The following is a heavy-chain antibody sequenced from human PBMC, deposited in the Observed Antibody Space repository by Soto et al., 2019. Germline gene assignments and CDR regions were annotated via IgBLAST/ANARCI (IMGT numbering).Heavy chain of an antibody. CDR2: IKQDGSEK. V-gene: IGHV3-7*01. CDR3: SWSGSSWYPYYFDY. D-gene: IGHD6-13*01. J-gene: IGHJ4*02. Sequence: PGGSLRLSCAASGFTFSSYWMSWVRQAPGKGLEWVANIKQDGSEKYYVDSVKGRFTISRDNAKNSLYLQMNSLRAEDTAVYYCSWSGSSWYPYYFDYWGQGTLVTVSS. CDR1: GFTFSSYW.